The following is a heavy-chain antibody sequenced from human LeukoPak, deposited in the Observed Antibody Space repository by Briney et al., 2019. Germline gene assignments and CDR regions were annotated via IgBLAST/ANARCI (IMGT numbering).Heavy chain of an antibody. V-gene: IGHV4-4*07. Sequence: SETLSLPCTVSCVSISSYYWTWIRQPAGKGLEWIGRNYTSGSPNHNPSLQSRVTMSVDTSKNQFSLKLTAVTAADTAVYYCARGTEYNCNLFDYWGQGTLVTVSS. CDR3: ARGTEYNCNLFDY. CDR1: CVSISSYY. D-gene: IGHD1-20*01. CDR2: NYTSGSP. J-gene: IGHJ4*02.